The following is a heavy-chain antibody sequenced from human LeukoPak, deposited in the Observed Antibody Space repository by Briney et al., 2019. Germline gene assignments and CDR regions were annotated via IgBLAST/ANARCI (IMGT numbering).Heavy chain of an antibody. CDR3: TYGDYFYYFDY. CDR2: IYHSGST. CDR1: GGSISSYY. Sequence: SETLSLTCTVSGGSISSYYWSWIRQPPGKGLEWIGYIYHSGSTYYNPSLKSRVTISVDRSKNQFSLKLSSVTAADTAVYYCTYGDYFYYFDYWGQGTLVTVSS. V-gene: IGHV4-59*04. D-gene: IGHD4-17*01. J-gene: IGHJ4*02.